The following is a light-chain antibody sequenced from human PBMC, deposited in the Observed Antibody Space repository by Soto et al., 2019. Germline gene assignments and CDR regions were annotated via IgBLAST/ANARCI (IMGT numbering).Light chain of an antibody. Sequence: DIQMTPSPSSLSASVGDRVTITCRAGQGISNFLAWYQHKPGKAPNLLIYDASTLMSGVPSRFSGSGSGTEFTLTISSLQPGDFATYYCQQSETYPLTFGQGTRLEIK. V-gene: IGKV1-16*01. J-gene: IGKJ5*01. CDR1: QGISNF. CDR3: QQSETYPLT. CDR2: DAS.